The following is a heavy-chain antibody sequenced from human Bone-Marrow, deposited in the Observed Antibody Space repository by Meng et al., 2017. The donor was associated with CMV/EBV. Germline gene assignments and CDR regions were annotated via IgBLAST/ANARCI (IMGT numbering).Heavy chain of an antibody. V-gene: IGHV3-9*01. CDR2: ISWNSGSI. CDR3: AKGVVASSWFLAPLGY. D-gene: IGHD6-13*01. CDR1: GFTFDDYA. J-gene: IGHJ4*02. Sequence: GGSLRLSCAASGFTFDDYAMHWVRQAPGKGLEWVSGISWNSGSIGYADSVKGRFTNSRDNAKNSLYLQMNSLRADDTALYYCAKGVVASSWFLAPLGYWGQGTLVTVPS.